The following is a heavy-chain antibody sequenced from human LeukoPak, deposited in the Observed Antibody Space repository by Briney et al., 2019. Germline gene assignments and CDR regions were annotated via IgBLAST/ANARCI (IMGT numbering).Heavy chain of an antibody. CDR2: ISGSGGST. Sequence: GGSLRLSCAASGFTFSSYAMSWVRQAPGKGLEWVSAISGSGGSTYYADSVKGRFTISRDNSKNTLYLRMNSLRAEDTAVYYCAKGTYGSGSYRRFDPWGQGTLVTVSS. D-gene: IGHD3-10*01. CDR1: GFTFSSYA. J-gene: IGHJ5*02. CDR3: AKGTYGSGSYRRFDP. V-gene: IGHV3-23*01.